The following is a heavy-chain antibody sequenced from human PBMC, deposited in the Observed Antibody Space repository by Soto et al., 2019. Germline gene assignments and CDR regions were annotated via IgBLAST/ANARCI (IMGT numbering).Heavy chain of an antibody. Sequence: EVQLVESGGGLVQPGRSLRLSCEASGFTFDDYAMHWVRQVPGKVLEWVSGISWSGNTNGYADSVRGRFTTSRDTAKKSLYLQMNSLRTDATAFYYCVKDSPSDLITRGGEYWGQATLVTVSS. CDR2: ISWSGNTN. J-gene: IGHJ4*02. CDR3: VKDSPSDLITRGGEY. D-gene: IGHD3-10*01. CDR1: GFTFDDYA. V-gene: IGHV3-9*01.